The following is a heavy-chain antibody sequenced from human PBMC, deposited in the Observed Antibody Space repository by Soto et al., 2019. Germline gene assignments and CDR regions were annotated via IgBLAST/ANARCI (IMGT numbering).Heavy chain of an antibody. Sequence: GGSLRLSCAASGFTFSNYGMHWVRQAPGKGLEWVAVISYDGSSKYYADSVKGRFTISRDNSKNTLYLQMNSLRAEDTAVYYCAKDGGSYDSTYWSQGTLVTVSS. D-gene: IGHD3-22*01. V-gene: IGHV3-30*18. CDR1: GFTFSNYG. CDR2: ISYDGSSK. CDR3: AKDGGSYDSTY. J-gene: IGHJ4*02.